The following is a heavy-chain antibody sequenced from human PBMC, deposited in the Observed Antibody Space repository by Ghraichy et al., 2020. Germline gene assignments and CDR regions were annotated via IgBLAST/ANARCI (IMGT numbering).Heavy chain of an antibody. Sequence: PETLSLTCAVYGGSFSGYYWSWIRQPPGKGLEWIGEINHSGSTNYNPSLKSRVTISVDTSKNQFSLKLSSVTAADTAVYYCASWSNRVWEPFDYWGQGTLVTVSS. CDR1: GGSFSGYY. CDR3: ASWSNRVWEPFDY. CDR2: INHSGST. J-gene: IGHJ4*02. V-gene: IGHV4-34*01. D-gene: IGHD1-26*01.